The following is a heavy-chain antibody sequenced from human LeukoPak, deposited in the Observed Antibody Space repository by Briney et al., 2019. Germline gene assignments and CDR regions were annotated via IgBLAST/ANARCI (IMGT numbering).Heavy chain of an antibody. J-gene: IGHJ4*02. CDR3: ATQRGSYLWGTDFDY. D-gene: IGHD3-16*01. CDR2: INPNSGDT. V-gene: IGHV1-2*02. CDR1: GYTFTGYY. Sequence: ASVKVSCKASGYTFTGYYMHWVRPAPGQGLGRMVWINPNSGDTKYAQKFQGRVTMTRDTSTSTAYTELSRLRSDDTAVYYCATQRGSYLWGTDFDYWGQGTLVTVSS.